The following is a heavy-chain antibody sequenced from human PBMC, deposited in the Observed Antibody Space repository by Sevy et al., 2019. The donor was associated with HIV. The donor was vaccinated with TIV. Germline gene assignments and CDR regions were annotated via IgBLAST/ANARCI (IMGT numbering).Heavy chain of an antibody. CDR2: IYYSGST. V-gene: IGHV4-59*11. Sequence: SETLSLTCSVSGGSISGHFWTWIRQPPGKGLEWIGYIYYSGSTNSNPSLKSRVSISLDTSKNQFSLRLNSVTAADTAVYYCASDSGSYYDAFHIWGQGTMVTVSS. CDR1: GGSISGHF. CDR3: ASDSGSYYDAFHI. D-gene: IGHD1-26*01. J-gene: IGHJ3*02.